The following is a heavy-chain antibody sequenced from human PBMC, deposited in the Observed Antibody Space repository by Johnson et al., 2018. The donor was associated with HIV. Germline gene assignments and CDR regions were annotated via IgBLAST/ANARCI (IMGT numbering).Heavy chain of an antibody. CDR3: ARDRLLWFRELWPHDAFDI. D-gene: IGHD3-10*01. CDR2: ISFDGGAI. Sequence: QMQLVESGGGVVQPGRSLRLSCAASGFTVSSNYMHWVRQAPGKGLEWVAVISFDGGAIYYADSVEGRFTISRDNSRDTLSLQMNSLRVEVTALYYCARDRLLWFRELWPHDAFDIWGQGTMVTVSS. V-gene: IGHV3-30-3*01. J-gene: IGHJ3*02. CDR1: GFTVSSNY.